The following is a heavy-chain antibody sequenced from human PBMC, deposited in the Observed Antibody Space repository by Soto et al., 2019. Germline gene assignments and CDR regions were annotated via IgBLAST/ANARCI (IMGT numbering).Heavy chain of an antibody. J-gene: IGHJ5*02. Sequence: PGGSLRLCCAASGFTFDDYNMHWVRQAPGKGLEWVSLISRDGTNTNYAESVKGRFTISRDNSKNSLYLQMNSLRTEDTALYYCVKETYYYDVSSYYPLGSWGQGT. CDR3: VKETYYYDVSSYYPLGS. CDR1: GFTFDDYN. CDR2: ISRDGTNT. V-gene: IGHV3-43*01. D-gene: IGHD3-22*01.